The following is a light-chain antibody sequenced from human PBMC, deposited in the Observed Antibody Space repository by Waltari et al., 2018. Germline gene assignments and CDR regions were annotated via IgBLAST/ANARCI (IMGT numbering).Light chain of an antibody. J-gene: IGKJ3*01. Sequence: EVVMTQSPATLSVSQGDRATLSCRPSQSVSSNLAWYQQKPGQAPRLLIYGASTRATGIPARFSGNGSGTEFTLTISSLQSEDFAVYYCQQYNNWPPLFTFGPGTKVDMK. CDR1: QSVSSN. CDR3: QQYNNWPPLFT. CDR2: GAS. V-gene: IGKV3D-15*01.